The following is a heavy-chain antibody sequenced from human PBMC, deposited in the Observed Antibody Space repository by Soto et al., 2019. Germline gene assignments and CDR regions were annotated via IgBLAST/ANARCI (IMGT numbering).Heavy chain of an antibody. J-gene: IGHJ5*02. CDR1: GGSFSGYY. CDR3: ASSSLRFGELPYADWFDP. V-gene: IGHV4-34*01. D-gene: IGHD3-10*01. CDR2: INHSGST. Sequence: PSETLSLTCAVYGGSFSGYYWSWIRQPPGKGLEWIGEINHSGSTNYNPSLKSRVTISVDTSKNQFSLKLSSVTAADTAVYYCASSSLRFGELPYADWFDPWGQGTLVTVSS.